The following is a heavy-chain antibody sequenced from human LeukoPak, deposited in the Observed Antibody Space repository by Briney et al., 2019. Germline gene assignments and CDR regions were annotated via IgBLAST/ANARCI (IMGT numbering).Heavy chain of an antibody. CDR1: GGSISSYY. J-gene: IGHJ3*02. D-gene: IGHD3-22*01. V-gene: IGHV4-4*07. Sequence: PSETLSLTCTVSGGSISSYYWSWIRQPAGKGLEWIGRIYTNGSTNYNPSLKSRVTMSVDTSKNQFSLKLSSVTAADTAVYYCARDRTRGYDSSGYPTDAFDIWGQGTMVTVSS. CDR3: ARDRTRGYDSSGYPTDAFDI. CDR2: IYTNGST.